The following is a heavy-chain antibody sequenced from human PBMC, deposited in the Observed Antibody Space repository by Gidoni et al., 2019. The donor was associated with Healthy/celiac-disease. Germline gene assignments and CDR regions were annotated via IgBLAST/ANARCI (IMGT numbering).Heavy chain of an antibody. Sequence: QVQLQQWGAGLLQPSETLSLTCAVYGGTVSGYYWSWIRQPPGKGLEWIGEINHSGSTNYNPSLKSRVTISVDTSKNQFSLKLSSVTAADTAVYYCARAWFAFGSSSGNWFDPWGQGTLVTVSS. V-gene: IGHV4-34*01. CDR3: ARAWFAFGSSSGNWFDP. CDR1: GGTVSGYY. CDR2: INHSGST. J-gene: IGHJ5*02. D-gene: IGHD6-6*01.